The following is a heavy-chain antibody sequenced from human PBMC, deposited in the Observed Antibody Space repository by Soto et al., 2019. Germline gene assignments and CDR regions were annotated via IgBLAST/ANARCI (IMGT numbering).Heavy chain of an antibody. V-gene: IGHV1-69*08. CDR2: IIPILGIA. CDR1: GGTFSSYT. CDR3: ARDDVDENYYYYIDV. Sequence: QVQLVQSGAEVKKPGSSVKVSCKASGGTFSSYTISWVRQAPGQGLEWMGRIIPILGIANYAQKFQGRVTITADKSTSTAYMELSSLRSEDTAVYYCARDDVDENYYYYIDVWGKGTTVTVSS. D-gene: IGHD3-16*01. J-gene: IGHJ6*03.